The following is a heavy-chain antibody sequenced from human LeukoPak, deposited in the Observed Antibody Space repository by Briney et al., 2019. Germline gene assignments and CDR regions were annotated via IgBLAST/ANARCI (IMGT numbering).Heavy chain of an antibody. D-gene: IGHD3-10*01. V-gene: IGHV3-23*01. CDR1: GFTFNSYA. CDR2: ISARGGTT. J-gene: IGHJ4*02. CDR3: AKVEVSGSGDYFDY. Sequence: GGSLRLSCAASGFTFNSYAMSWVRQAPGKGLEWVWAISARGGTTYYADSVKGRFTISRDNSKNTLYLQMNSLRAEDTAVYYCAKVEVSGSGDYFDYWGQGTLVTVSS.